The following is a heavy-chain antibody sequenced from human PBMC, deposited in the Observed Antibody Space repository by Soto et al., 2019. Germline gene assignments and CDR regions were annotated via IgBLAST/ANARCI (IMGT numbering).Heavy chain of an antibody. V-gene: IGHV1-69*13. J-gene: IGHJ4*01. CDR1: GGTFSSYA. CDR3: ARDAQHQFDY. Sequence: SVKVFCKASGGTFSSYAISWVRQAPGQGLEWMGGIIPIFGTANYAQKFQGRVTITADESTSTAYMELGSLRSEDTAVYYCARDAQHQFDYWGHGTLVTVSS. D-gene: IGHD2-2*01. CDR2: IIPIFGTA.